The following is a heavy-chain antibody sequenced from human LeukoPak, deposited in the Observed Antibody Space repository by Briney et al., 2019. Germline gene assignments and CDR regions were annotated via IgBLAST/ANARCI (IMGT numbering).Heavy chain of an antibody. CDR2: ISSSGSTI. J-gene: IGHJ3*02. CDR3: ARDSSTYGPPAFDI. D-gene: IGHD4-17*01. Sequence: GGSLRLSCAASGFTFSSYEMNWVRQAPGKGLEWVSYISSSGSTIYYADSVKGRFTISRDNAKNSLYLQMNSLRAEDTAVYYCARDSSTYGPPAFDIWGQGTMVTVSS. V-gene: IGHV3-48*03. CDR1: GFTFSSYE.